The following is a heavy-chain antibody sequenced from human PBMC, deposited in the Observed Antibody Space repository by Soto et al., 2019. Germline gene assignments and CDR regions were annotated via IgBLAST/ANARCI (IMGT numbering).Heavy chain of an antibody. Sequence: KPSETLSLTCTVSGGSMTSYYWSWIRQPPGKGLEWIGYIFYSGSTYYNPSLKSRVTLSVDTSRNQFSLKLTSVTAADTAIYYCARQVAVGTNWFDPWGQGTLVTVSS. V-gene: IGHV4-59*01. CDR2: IFYSGST. D-gene: IGHD2-15*01. CDR3: ARQVAVGTNWFDP. J-gene: IGHJ5*02. CDR1: GGSMTSYY.